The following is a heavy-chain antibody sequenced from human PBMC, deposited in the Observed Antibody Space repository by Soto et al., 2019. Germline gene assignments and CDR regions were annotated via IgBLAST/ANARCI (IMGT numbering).Heavy chain of an antibody. D-gene: IGHD3-22*01. CDR3: AKGPRVVITKMCWLDP. CDR1: GFTFSSYA. V-gene: IGHV3-23*01. CDR2: ISGSGGST. Sequence: EVQLLESGGGLVQPGGSLRLSCAASGFTFSSYAMSWVRQAPGKGLEWVSAISGSGGSTYYADSVKGRFTISRDNSKNTLYLQMNSLRAEDTAVYYCAKGPRVVITKMCWLDPWGQGTLVTVSS. J-gene: IGHJ5*02.